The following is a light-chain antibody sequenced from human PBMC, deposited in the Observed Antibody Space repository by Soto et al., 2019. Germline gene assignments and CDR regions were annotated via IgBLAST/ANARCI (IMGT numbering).Light chain of an antibody. CDR1: QSISSW. V-gene: IGKV1-5*03. CDR3: QQSNSFTWT. CDR2: QAS. J-gene: IGKJ1*01. Sequence: DIQMTQSPSTLSASVGDRVTITCRASQSISSWLAWYQQKPGKAPKLLIYQASSLETGVPSRFSGSGSGTEFTLTISSLQPDDFATYFCQQSNSFTWTFGQGTKVEIK.